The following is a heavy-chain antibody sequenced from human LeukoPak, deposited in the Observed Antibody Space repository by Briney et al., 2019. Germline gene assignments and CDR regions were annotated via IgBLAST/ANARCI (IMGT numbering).Heavy chain of an antibody. J-gene: IGHJ4*02. CDR1: GFTFSSYA. CDR2: ISGSGGST. CDR3: AKGDRDRYCSSTSCYLFDY. Sequence: GGSLRLSCAASGFTFSSYAMSWVRQAPGKGLEWVSAISGSGGSTYYADSVKGGFTISRDDSKNTLYLQMNSLRAEDTAVYYCAKGDRDRYCSSTSCYLFDYWGQGTLVTVSS. D-gene: IGHD2-2*01. V-gene: IGHV3-23*01.